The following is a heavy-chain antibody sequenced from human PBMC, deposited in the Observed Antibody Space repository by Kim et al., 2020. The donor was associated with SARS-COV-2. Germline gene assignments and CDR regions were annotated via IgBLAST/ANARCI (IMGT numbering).Heavy chain of an antibody. D-gene: IGHD6-13*01. CDR1: GGTFSSYA. J-gene: IGHJ6*02. Sequence: SVKVSCKASGGTFSSYAISWVRQAPGQGLEWMGGIIPIFGTANYAQKFQGRVTITADESTSTAYMELSSLRSEDTAVYYCARERIAAAGNEDYYYYYGMDVWGQGTTVTVSS. V-gene: IGHV1-69*13. CDR2: IIPIFGTA. CDR3: ARERIAAAGNEDYYYYYGMDV.